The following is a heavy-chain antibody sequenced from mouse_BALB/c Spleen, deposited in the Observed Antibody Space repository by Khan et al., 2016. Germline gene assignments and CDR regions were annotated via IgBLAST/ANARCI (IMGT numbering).Heavy chain of an antibody. V-gene: IGHV14-3*02. J-gene: IGHJ2*01. Sequence: VQLQQSGAELVKPGASVKLSCTASGFTFKDTYMHWVKQRPEQGLEWIGRIDTANGTTTYDPKFQGLAPITADTSSNTAYLLLSSLASEDTAVYYCAREYYVDDEYVDYWCQGTTLTVSS. CDR3: AREYYVDDEYVDY. D-gene: IGHD1-1*02. CDR2: IDTANGTT. CDR1: GFTFKDTY.